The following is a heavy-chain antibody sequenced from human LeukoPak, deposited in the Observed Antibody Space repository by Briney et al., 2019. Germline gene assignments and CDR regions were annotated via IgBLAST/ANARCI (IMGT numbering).Heavy chain of an antibody. CDR3: TRSVSVFGY. CDR2: IRSKAYGGTT. J-gene: IGHJ4*02. CDR1: GFTFGDYA. D-gene: IGHD3-16*02. Sequence: GGSLRLSCTASGFTFGDYAMSWVRQAPGKGLEWVGFIRSKAYGGTTEYAASVKGRFTISRDDSKSIAYLQMNSLKTEDTAVYYCTRSVSVFGYWGQGTLVTVSS. V-gene: IGHV3-49*04.